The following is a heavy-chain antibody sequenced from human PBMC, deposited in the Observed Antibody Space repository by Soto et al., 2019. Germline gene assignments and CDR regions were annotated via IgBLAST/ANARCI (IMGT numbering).Heavy chain of an antibody. Sequence: QLQLQESGPGLVKPSETLSLTCTVSGGSISSSSYYWGWLRQPPGKGLEWIGSIYYSGSTYYNPYLKSRVTISVDTSKNQFSLKLSSVTAADTAVYYCASPKIAFYNWFDPWGQGTLVTVSS. V-gene: IGHV4-39*01. CDR2: IYYSGST. D-gene: IGHD3-3*02. J-gene: IGHJ5*02. CDR3: ASPKIAFYNWFDP. CDR1: GGSISSSSYY.